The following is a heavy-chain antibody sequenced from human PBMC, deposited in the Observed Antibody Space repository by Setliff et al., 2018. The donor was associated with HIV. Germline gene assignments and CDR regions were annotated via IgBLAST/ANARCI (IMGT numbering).Heavy chain of an antibody. V-gene: IGHV4-39*01. J-gene: IGHJ4*02. CDR2: IHYSGST. CDR3: ARGLNYYGSGSYLPLGY. Sequence: SETLSLTCTVSSGSISSNSFYWGWIRQPPGKGLEWIGTIHYSGSTYYNPSLKSRVSISVDTSKNQISLKLSSVTAADTAVYYCARGLNYYGSGSYLPLGYWGQGTLVTVSS. D-gene: IGHD3-10*01. CDR1: SGSISSNSFY.